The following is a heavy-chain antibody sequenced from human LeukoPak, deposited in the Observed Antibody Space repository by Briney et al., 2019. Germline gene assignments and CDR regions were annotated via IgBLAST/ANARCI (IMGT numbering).Heavy chain of an antibody. D-gene: IGHD3-22*01. CDR3: ASSYGSSAYYPFDY. Sequence: GGSLRLSCVASGFAFRNNAMSWVRQAPGQGLEWVSLISDSGGSRNYADSVKGRFTISRDNSKNTLYLQMNTLRAEDTAIYYCASSYGSSAYYPFDYWGQGTLVTVFS. J-gene: IGHJ4*02. CDR2: ISDSGGSR. CDR1: GFAFRNNA. V-gene: IGHV3-23*01.